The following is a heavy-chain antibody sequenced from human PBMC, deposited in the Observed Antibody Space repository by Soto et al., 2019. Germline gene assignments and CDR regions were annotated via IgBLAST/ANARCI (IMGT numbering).Heavy chain of an antibody. CDR3: ARDAQLELRQAGAFDI. Sequence: EVQLVESGGGLVQPGGSLRLSCAASGFTFSSYWMSWVRQAPGKGLEWVANIKQDGSAKSYGDSVKGRFTISRDKAKNSLYLQMHSLRAEDTAVYYCARDAQLELRQAGAFDIWGQGRMVTVSS. V-gene: IGHV3-7*03. CDR1: GFTFSSYW. J-gene: IGHJ3*02. CDR2: IKQDGSAK. D-gene: IGHD1-7*01.